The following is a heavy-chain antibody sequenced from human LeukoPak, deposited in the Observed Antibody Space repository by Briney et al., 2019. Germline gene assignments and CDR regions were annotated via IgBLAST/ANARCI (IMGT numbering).Heavy chain of an antibody. J-gene: IGHJ4*02. CDR3: ARTMDCSGGSCYSLGY. CDR2: ISAYNGNT. Sequence: GASVKVSCKASGYTFTSYGISWVRQAPGQRLEWMGWISAYNGNTNYAQKLQGRVTMTTDTSTSTAYMELRSLRSDDTAVYYCARTMDCSGGSCYSLGYWGQGTLVTVSS. V-gene: IGHV1-18*01. CDR1: GYTFTSYG. D-gene: IGHD2-15*01.